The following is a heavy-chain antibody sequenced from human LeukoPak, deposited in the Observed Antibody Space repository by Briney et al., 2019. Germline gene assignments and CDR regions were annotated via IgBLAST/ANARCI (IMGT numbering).Heavy chain of an antibody. CDR1: GGSIRSYY. Sequence: SETLSLTCTVSGGSIRSYYWSWIRQPPGKGLEWIGYIYYSGSTNYNPSLKSRVTISVDTSKNQFSLKLSSVTAADTAVYYCARRGCIGGYCSSGWFDPWGQGTLVTVSS. V-gene: IGHV4-59*08. D-gene: IGHD2-2*01. J-gene: IGHJ5*02. CDR3: ARRGCIGGYCSSGWFDP. CDR2: IYYSGST.